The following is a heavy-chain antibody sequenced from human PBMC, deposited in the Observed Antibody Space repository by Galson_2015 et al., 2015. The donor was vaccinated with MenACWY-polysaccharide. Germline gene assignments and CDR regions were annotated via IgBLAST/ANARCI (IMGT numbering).Heavy chain of an antibody. CDR1: GFTFSTSW. CDR2: IKGDESFT. D-gene: IGHD3-16*01. CDR3: ARGPLRRLDI. Sequence: SLRLSCAASGFTFSTSWMHWVRQAPGMGLVWVAQIKGDESFTDYAGSVKGRFTISRDNAENTLYLQVSSLRAEDTAVYYCARGPLRRLDIWGKGTLVTVSS. J-gene: IGHJ3*02. V-gene: IGHV3-74*01.